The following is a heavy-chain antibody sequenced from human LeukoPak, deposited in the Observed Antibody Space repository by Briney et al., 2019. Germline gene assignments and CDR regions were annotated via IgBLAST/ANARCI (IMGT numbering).Heavy chain of an antibody. D-gene: IGHD3-10*01. V-gene: IGHV3-64*01. Sequence: GGSLRLSCAASGFSFSSYAMHWVRQAPGKGLEYVSAITANGGSTYYANSVKDRFTISRDNSKNTLYLQMGSLRAEDTAVYYCARGSLVHYYGSGSYRIRAGFDSWGQGTLVTVSS. J-gene: IGHJ4*02. CDR2: ITANGGST. CDR1: GFSFSSYA. CDR3: ARGSLVHYYGSGSYRIRAGFDS.